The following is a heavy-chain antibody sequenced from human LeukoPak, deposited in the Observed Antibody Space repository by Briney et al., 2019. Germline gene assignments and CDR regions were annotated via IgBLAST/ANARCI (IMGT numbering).Heavy chain of an antibody. Sequence: GGSLRLSCAASGFTFSSYSMNWVRQAPGKGLEWVSSISSSSSYIYYADSVKGRFTISRDNSKNTLYLQMNSLRAEDTAVYYCAKLAAPYNVYFDYWGQGTLVTVSS. CDR2: ISSSSSYI. D-gene: IGHD6-13*01. V-gene: IGHV3-21*04. J-gene: IGHJ4*02. CDR3: AKLAAPYNVYFDY. CDR1: GFTFSSYS.